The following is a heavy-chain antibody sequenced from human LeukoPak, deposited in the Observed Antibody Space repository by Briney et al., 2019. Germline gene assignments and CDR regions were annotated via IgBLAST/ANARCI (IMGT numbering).Heavy chain of an antibody. Sequence: ASVKVSCKASGYTFTSYGISWVRQAPGQGLEWMGCISAYNGNTNYAQKLQGRVTMTTDTSTSTAYMELRSLRSDDTAVYYCARVDVIAVAGSTDFDYWGQGTLVTVSS. V-gene: IGHV1-18*01. CDR1: GYTFTSYG. CDR3: ARVDVIAVAGSTDFDY. D-gene: IGHD6-19*01. J-gene: IGHJ4*02. CDR2: ISAYNGNT.